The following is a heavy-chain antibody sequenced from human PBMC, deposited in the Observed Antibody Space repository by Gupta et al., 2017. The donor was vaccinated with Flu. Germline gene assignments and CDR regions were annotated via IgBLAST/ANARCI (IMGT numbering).Heavy chain of an antibody. CDR2: IKSKTDGGTT. Sequence: EVQLVESGGGLVKPGGSLRLSCAASGFTFSNAWMSWVRQAPGKGLEWVGRIKSKTDGGTTDYAAPVKGRFTISRDDSKNTLYLQMNSLKTEDTAVDYGTTDPLSLRWGGNWGQGTLVTVSS. J-gene: IGHJ4*02. V-gene: IGHV3-15*01. CDR1: GFTFSNAW. CDR3: TTDPLSLRWGGN. D-gene: IGHD3-3*01.